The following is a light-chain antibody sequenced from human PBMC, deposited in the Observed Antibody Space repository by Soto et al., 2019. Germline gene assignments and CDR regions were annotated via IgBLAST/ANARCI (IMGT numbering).Light chain of an antibody. CDR1: QSVSSN. J-gene: IGKJ4*01. CDR3: QQYNNWPLT. Sequence: EIVMTQSPATLSVSPGERATLSCRASQSVSSNLAWYQQKPGQAPRLLIYGASTRAPGIPARFSGSGSGTEFPLHISRLQSEDFAVYYCQQYNNWPLTFGGGTKVEIK. V-gene: IGKV3D-15*01. CDR2: GAS.